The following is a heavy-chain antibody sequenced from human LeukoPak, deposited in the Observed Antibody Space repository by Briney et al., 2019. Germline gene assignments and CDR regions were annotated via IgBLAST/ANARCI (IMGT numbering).Heavy chain of an antibody. CDR1: GGSISSGTYL. J-gene: IGHJ4*02. D-gene: IGHD2-15*01. CDR3: ARGKLAVDY. CDR2: IYHGGSS. Sequence: SQTLSLTCTVSGGSISSGTYLWSWIRQPPGKGLEWIGYIYHGGSSYYNPSLKSRGTISVDRSKNQFSLKLRSVTAADTAVYYCARGKLAVDYWGQGTLVTVSS. V-gene: IGHV4-30-2*01.